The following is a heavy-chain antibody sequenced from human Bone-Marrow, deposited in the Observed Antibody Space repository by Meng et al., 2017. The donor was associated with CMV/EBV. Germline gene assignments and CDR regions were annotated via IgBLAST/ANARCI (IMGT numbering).Heavy chain of an antibody. CDR3: GRWVLIVPASIGGGGIIPYGMDV. D-gene: IGHD2-2*01. CDR2: INHSGST. J-gene: IGHJ6*02. CDR1: GGSFSGYY. V-gene: IGHV4-34*01. Sequence: GSLRLSCAVYGGSFSGYYWSWIRQPPGKGLEWIGEINHSGSTNYNPSLKSRVTISVDTSKNQFSLKLGSVTAADTAVYYCGRWVLIVPASIGGGGIIPYGMDVWGQGTTVTVSS.